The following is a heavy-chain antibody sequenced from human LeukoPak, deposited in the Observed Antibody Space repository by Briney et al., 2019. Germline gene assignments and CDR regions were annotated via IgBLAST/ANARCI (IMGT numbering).Heavy chain of an antibody. V-gene: IGHV3-53*01. CDR3: ARVIYGSGTYYKGWFDP. J-gene: IGHJ5*02. Sequence: GGSLRLSCAASGFNVSSNYMSWVRQAPGKGLEGGSVIYSSCDTYHADSVKGRFTISRDNSKNMLYLQMNGLRAEDTAVYYCARVIYGSGTYYKGWFDPWGQGTLVTVSS. D-gene: IGHD3-10*01. CDR2: IYSSCDT. CDR1: GFNVSSNY.